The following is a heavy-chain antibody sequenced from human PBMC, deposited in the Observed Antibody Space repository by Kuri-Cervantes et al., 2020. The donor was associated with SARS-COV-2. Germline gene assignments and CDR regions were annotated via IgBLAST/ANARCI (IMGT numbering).Heavy chain of an antibody. CDR1: GFTFSSYS. CDR3: ARDLRLGKSLDY. D-gene: IGHD7-27*01. CDR2: ICSSSYI. J-gene: IGHJ4*02. Sequence: ETLSLTCAASGFTFSSYSMNWVRQAPGKGLEWVSSICSSSYIYYADSVKGRFTISRDNAKNSLYLQMSSLRAEDTAVYYCARDLRLGKSLDYWGQGTLVTVSS. V-gene: IGHV3-21*01.